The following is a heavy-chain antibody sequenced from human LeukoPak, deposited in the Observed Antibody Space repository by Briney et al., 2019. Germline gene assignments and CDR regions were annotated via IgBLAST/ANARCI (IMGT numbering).Heavy chain of an antibody. CDR2: IWYDGSNK. CDR1: GFTFSHYG. V-gene: IGHV3-33*01. D-gene: IGHD3-10*01. J-gene: IGHJ4*02. Sequence: GRSLRLSCAASGFTFSHYGMHWVRQVPGKGLEWVAVIWYDGSNKYNVDSVKGRFTISRDNSKNTLYLQMNSLRAEDTAVYYCARDRGEVGPSTNPLYYFDYWGQGTLVTVSS. CDR3: ARDRGEVGPSTNPLYYFDY.